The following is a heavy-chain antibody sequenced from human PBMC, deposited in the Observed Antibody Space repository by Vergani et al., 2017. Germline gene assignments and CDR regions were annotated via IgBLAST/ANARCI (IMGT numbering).Heavy chain of an antibody. CDR2: ISGSGGST. Sequence: EVQLLESGGGLVQPGGSLRLSCAASGFTFSSYAMSWVRQAPGKGLEWVSAISGSGGSTYYADSVKGRFTISRDNSRKTLYLQMNSRRAEDTAVYYCAKGGGGRAAFDIWGQGTMVTVSS. V-gene: IGHV3-23*01. CDR1: GFTFSSYA. CDR3: AKGGGGRAAFDI. D-gene: IGHD2-15*01. J-gene: IGHJ3*02.